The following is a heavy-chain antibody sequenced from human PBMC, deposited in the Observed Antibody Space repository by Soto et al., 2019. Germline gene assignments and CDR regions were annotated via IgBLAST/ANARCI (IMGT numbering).Heavy chain of an antibody. CDR3: AKLGSSSWSPHYYFDY. Sequence: PGGSMRISCAASGFTFYNYAMGWVRQAPGKGLEWVSAITGSGSDTYYVDSVKGRFTISRDNSENTLYLQMNSLRAEDTAIYYCAKLGSSSWSPHYYFDYWGQGTLVTVSS. CDR2: ITGSGSDT. CDR1: GFTFYNYA. D-gene: IGHD2-2*01. J-gene: IGHJ4*02. V-gene: IGHV3-23*01.